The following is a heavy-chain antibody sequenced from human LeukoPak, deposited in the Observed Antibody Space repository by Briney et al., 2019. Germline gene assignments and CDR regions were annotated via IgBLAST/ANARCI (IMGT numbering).Heavy chain of an antibody. Sequence: SETLSLTCTVSGGSICSYYWSWIRQPPGKGLEWIGYIYYSGSTNYNPSLKSRVTISVDTSKNQFSLKLSSVTAADTAVYYCARDSGYDILTGYSRAFDIWGQGTMVTVSS. J-gene: IGHJ3*02. D-gene: IGHD3-9*01. V-gene: IGHV4-59*01. CDR3: ARDSGYDILTGYSRAFDI. CDR1: GGSICSYY. CDR2: IYYSGST.